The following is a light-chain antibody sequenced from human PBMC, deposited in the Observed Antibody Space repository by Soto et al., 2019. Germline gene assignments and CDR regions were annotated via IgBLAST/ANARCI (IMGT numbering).Light chain of an antibody. Sequence: QSALNQPASVSGSPGQSITISCTGTSSDVGSYNLVSWYQQHPGKVPKLIIYQGGQRPSGVSSRFSGSKSGNTASLTISGLQAEDEAEYFCSSYAGSSTLFVFGTGTKVTVL. CDR3: SSYAGSSTLFV. CDR2: QGG. CDR1: SSDVGSYNL. V-gene: IGLV2-23*01. J-gene: IGLJ1*01.